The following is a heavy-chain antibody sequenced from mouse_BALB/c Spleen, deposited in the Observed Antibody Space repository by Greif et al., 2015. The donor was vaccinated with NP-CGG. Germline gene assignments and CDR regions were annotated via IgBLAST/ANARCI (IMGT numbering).Heavy chain of an antibody. V-gene: IGHV14-4*02. Sequence: EVQLQQSGAELVRSGASVKLSCTASGFNIKDYYMHWVKQRPEQGLEWIGWIDPENGDTEYAPKFQGKATMTADTSSNTAYLQLSSLTSEDTAVYYCNALIYDGYYGAYWGQGTLVTVSA. CDR1: GFNIKDYY. D-gene: IGHD2-3*01. CDR3: NALIYDGYYGAY. J-gene: IGHJ3*01. CDR2: IDPENGDT.